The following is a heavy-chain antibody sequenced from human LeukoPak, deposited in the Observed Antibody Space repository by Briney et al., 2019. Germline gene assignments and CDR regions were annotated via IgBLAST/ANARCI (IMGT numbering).Heavy chain of an antibody. Sequence: PSETLSLTCTVSGGSISSSSYYWGWIRQPPGKGLEWIGSIYYSGSTYYNPSLKSRVTISVDTSKNQFSLKLSSVTAADTAVYYCARHAVGYYYDRSGYYSAFDIWGQGTMVTVSS. V-gene: IGHV4-39*01. J-gene: IGHJ3*02. CDR3: ARHAVGYYYDRSGYYSAFDI. D-gene: IGHD3-22*01. CDR2: IYYSGST. CDR1: GGSISSSSYY.